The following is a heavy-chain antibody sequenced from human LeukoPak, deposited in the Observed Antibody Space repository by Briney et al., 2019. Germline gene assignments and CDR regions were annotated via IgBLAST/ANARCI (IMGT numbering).Heavy chain of an antibody. Sequence: GGSLRLSCVTSGFTFSNHEMNWVRQAPGKGLEWVAYTSRGGSDISYADSAKGRFTISRDNAKNSLYLQMNSLRAEDTALYYCAKVLHYDILTGYLDYWGQGTLVTVSS. CDR3: AKVLHYDILTGYLDY. CDR2: TSRGGSDI. J-gene: IGHJ4*02. CDR1: GFTFSNHE. V-gene: IGHV3-48*03. D-gene: IGHD3-9*01.